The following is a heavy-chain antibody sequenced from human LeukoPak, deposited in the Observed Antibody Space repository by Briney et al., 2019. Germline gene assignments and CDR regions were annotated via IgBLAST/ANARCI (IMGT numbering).Heavy chain of an antibody. Sequence: PSETLSLTCTVSGDSISSGSYYWSWIRQPAGEGLEWIGRFYSSGRTHYSPSLKSRVTISVDTSRNQFSLRLSSVTAADTAVYYCARDLPGSYYNSSGYAWGVWGQGTLVTVSS. CDR2: FYSSGRT. CDR1: GDSISSGSYY. D-gene: IGHD3-22*01. J-gene: IGHJ4*02. CDR3: ARDLPGSYYNSSGYAWGV. V-gene: IGHV4-61*02.